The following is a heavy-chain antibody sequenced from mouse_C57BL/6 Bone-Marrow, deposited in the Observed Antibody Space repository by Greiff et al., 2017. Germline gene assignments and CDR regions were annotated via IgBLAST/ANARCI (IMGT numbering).Heavy chain of an antibody. CDR1: GYTFTSYW. CDR3: ARGSYGSSYYFDY. V-gene: IGHV1-55*01. J-gene: IGHJ2*01. D-gene: IGHD1-1*01. Sequence: QVQLQQPGAELVKPGASVKMSCKASGYTFTSYWITWVKQRPGQGLEWIGDIYPGSGSTNYNEKFKSKATLTVDTSSSTAYMQLSSLTSEASAVYYCARGSYGSSYYFDYWGQGTTLTVSS. CDR2: IYPGSGST.